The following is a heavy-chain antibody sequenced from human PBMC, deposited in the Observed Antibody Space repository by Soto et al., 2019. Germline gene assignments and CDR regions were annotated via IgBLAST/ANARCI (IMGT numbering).Heavy chain of an antibody. V-gene: IGHV4-34*01. J-gene: IGHJ6*03. CDR3: ARGHKLKRYCSSTSCYGGLYYMDV. D-gene: IGHD2-2*01. CDR1: GGSFSGYY. CDR2: INHSGST. Sequence: SETLSLTCAVYGGSFSGYYWSWIRQPPGKGLEWIGEINHSGSTNYNPSLKSRVTISVDTSKNQFSLKLSSVTAADTAVYYCARGHKLKRYCSSTSCYGGLYYMDVWGKGTTVTVSS.